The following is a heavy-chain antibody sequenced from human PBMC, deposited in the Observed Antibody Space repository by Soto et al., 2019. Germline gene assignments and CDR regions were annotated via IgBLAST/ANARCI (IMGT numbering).Heavy chain of an antibody. V-gene: IGHV5-10-1*01. CDR3: ARVVRGVIINDRFDT. J-gene: IGHJ5*02. Sequence: GESLKISCKGSGYDFSTYWISWVRQTPGKGLEWMGRIDPSDSHTNYSPSFEGHVTIAVDKSINTAYLQWSRLKASDSGIYYCARVVRGVIINDRFDTWGQGTLVTVSS. CDR2: IDPSDSHT. D-gene: IGHD3-10*01. CDR1: GYDFSTYW.